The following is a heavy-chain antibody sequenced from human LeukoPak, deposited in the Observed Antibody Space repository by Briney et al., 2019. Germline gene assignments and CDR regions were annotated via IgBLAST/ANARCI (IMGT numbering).Heavy chain of an antibody. CDR1: GYTFTSYY. CDR3: ARWYTYGDYIGYYFDY. J-gene: IGHJ4*02. CDR2: INPSGGST. Sequence: ASVKVSCKASGYTFTSYYMHWVRQAPGQGLEWMGIINPSGGSTSYAQKFQGRVTMTRDTSTSTVYMELSSLRSEDTAGYYCARWYTYGDYIGYYFDYWGQGTLVTVSS. D-gene: IGHD4-17*01. V-gene: IGHV1-46*01.